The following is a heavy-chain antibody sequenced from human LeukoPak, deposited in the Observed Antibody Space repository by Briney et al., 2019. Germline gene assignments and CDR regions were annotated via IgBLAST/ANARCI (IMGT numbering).Heavy chain of an antibody. D-gene: IGHD3-10*01. CDR3: AKLTSGSGSSALFDY. V-gene: IGHV3-23*01. J-gene: IGHJ4*02. Sequence: GGSLRLSCAASGFTFSSYAMSWVRQAPGKGLEWVSAISGSGGSTYYADSVKGRFTTSRDNSKNTLYLQMNSLRAEDTAVYYCAKLTSGSGSSALFDYWGQGTLVTVSS. CDR2: ISGSGGST. CDR1: GFTFSSYA.